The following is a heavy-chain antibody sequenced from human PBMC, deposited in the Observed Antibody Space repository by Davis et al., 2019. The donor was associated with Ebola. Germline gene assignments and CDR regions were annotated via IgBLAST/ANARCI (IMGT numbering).Heavy chain of an antibody. CDR3: ARSSRYYPGY. CDR2: IKQDGSEK. J-gene: IGHJ4*02. D-gene: IGHD3-9*01. V-gene: IGHV3-7*01. Sequence: GESLMISCSSSFFPFPCYWMHWVRQAPGKGLEWVANIKQDGSEKYYVDSVKGRFTISRDNAKNSLYLQMNSLRAEDTAVYYCARSSRYYPGYWGQGTLVT. CDR1: FFPFPCYW.